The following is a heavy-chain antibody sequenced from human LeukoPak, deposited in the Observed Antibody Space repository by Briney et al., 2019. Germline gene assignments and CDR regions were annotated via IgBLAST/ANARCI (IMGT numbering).Heavy chain of an antibody. J-gene: IGHJ4*02. CDR2: VYTSGST. D-gene: IGHD4-11*01. CDR1: GGSISGGY. V-gene: IGHV4-4*09. CDR3: AKSYFDYSTYYSYYFNL. Sequence: SETLSLTYTVSGGSISGGYWSWIRQPPGRGLEWIGYVYTSGSTNYNPSLKSRVTISVDTSKSQFALKLSSVTAADTAVYYCAKSYFDYSTYYSYYFNLWGQGALVTVSS.